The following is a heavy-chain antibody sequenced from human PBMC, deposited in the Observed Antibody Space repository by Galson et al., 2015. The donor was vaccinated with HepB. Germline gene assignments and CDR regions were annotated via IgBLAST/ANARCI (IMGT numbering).Heavy chain of an antibody. CDR2: INPNSGGT. CDR3: ARECEHYYDSSGSIACW. J-gene: IGHJ4*02. D-gene: IGHD3-22*01. Sequence: SVKVSCKASGYTFTGYYMHWVRQAPGQGLEWMGWINPNSGGTNYAQKFQGRVTMTRDTSISTAYMELSRLRSDDTAVYYCARECEHYYDSSGSIACWWGQGTLVTVSS. CDR1: GYTFTGYY. V-gene: IGHV1-2*02.